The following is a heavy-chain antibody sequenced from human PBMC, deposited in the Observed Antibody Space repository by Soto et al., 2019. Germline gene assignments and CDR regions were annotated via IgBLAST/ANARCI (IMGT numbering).Heavy chain of an antibody. V-gene: IGHV4-30-4*01. D-gene: IGHD3-22*01. CDR3: ARGDYLNRCGYYYFQH. Sequence: SETLSLTCSVSGDSVTSGDYYWTWVRQSPGKGLEWIGYISYSGNTAYNPSLSSRLTISLDTSKNHFSLKLHAATAADTAVYYXARGDYLNRCGYYYFQHWGQGTPVTVSS. CDR2: ISYSGNT. CDR1: GDSVTSGDYY. J-gene: IGHJ1*01.